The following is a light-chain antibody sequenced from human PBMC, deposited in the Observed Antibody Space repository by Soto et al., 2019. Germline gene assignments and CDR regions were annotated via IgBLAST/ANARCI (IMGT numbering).Light chain of an antibody. CDR1: QSVSTY. J-gene: IGKJ4*01. V-gene: IGKV3-11*01. Sequence: EIVVTQSAATLSLSTGERATLSCRASQSVSTYLAWYQQKPGQAPRLLFYDASNRATGIPVRFSGSGSGADFTLTISSLEPEDFAVYYCQQRSNWPLTFGGGTKVDIK. CDR3: QQRSNWPLT. CDR2: DAS.